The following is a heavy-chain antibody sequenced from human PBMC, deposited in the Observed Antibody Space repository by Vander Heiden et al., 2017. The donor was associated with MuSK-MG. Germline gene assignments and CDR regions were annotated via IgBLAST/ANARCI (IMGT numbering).Heavy chain of an antibody. CDR3: ARDLCTSSNCYEGNWFDP. CDR2: ICQSGTT. CDR1: GYSISSNYC. J-gene: IGHJ5*02. V-gene: IGHV4-38-2*02. Sequence: QVQLQESGPGLVKPSETLSLTCAVSGYSISSNYCWGWIRQPPGKGLEWIGDICQSGTTYYNPALKSRVTISLDTSKNEFSVKVTSVTAAETALYYCARDLCTSSNCYEGNWFDPWGQGTLVTVSS. D-gene: IGHD2-2*01.